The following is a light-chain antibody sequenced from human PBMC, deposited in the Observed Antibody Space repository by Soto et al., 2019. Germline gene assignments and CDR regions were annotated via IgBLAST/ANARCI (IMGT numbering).Light chain of an antibody. J-gene: IGKJ4*01. V-gene: IGKV1-33*01. CDR1: QDISNY. CDR2: DAS. Sequence: DIQMTQSPSSLSASVGDRVTITCQASQDISNYLNWYQQKPGKAPKLLIDDASNLETGVPSRFSGSGSGTDFTFTISSLQPEDTATYYCQQYDNLPLTFGGVTKVEIK. CDR3: QQYDNLPLT.